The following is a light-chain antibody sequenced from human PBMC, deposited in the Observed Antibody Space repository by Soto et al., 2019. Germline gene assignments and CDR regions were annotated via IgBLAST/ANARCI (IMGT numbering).Light chain of an antibody. Sequence: QSVLTQPPSVSGVPGQSVTISCTGSNSNIGAGYDVHWYQHLPGTAPKLLIYGDINRPSGVPDRFSGSKSGTSASLAITGLQAEDEADYYCQCYDSSLSVLYVFGTLTKLNVL. J-gene: IGLJ1*01. CDR3: QCYDSSLSVLYV. CDR1: NSNIGAGYD. V-gene: IGLV1-40*01. CDR2: GDI.